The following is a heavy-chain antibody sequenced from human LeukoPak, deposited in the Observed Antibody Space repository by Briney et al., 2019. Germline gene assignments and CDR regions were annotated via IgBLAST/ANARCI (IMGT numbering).Heavy chain of an antibody. J-gene: IGHJ4*02. V-gene: IGHV3-33*03. CDR2: IWHDGTIK. CDR1: GFTFSNYG. CDR3: AKVRQLTAATGTGLDY. Sequence: PGRSLRLSCAASGFTFSNYGMHWVRQTPGKGLDWVAVIWHDGTIKYYADSVRGRFTISSDNSINTVYLQMNSLRADDTAVYYCAKVRQLTAATGTGLDYWGQGTLVTVSS. D-gene: IGHD6-13*01.